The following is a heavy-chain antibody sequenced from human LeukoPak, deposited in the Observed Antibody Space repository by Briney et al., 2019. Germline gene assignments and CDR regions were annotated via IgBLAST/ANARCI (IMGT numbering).Heavy chain of an antibody. CDR2: MSYNDGA. CDR3: ARGVARSSKFHFSYYFDY. CDR1: GGSISDYY. J-gene: IGHJ4*02. D-gene: IGHD6-6*01. Sequence: PSETLSLTCTISGGSISDYYWSWIRQPPGKGLEWVAYMSYNDGATYNPSLKSRVTISVDTSKNQFSLKLSSVTAADTAVYYCARGVARSSKFHFSYYFDYWGQGTLVTVSS. V-gene: IGHV4-59*12.